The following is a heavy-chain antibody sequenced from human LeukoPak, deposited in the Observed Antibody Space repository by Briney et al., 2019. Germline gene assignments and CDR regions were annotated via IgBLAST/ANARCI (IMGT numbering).Heavy chain of an antibody. V-gene: IGHV3-30*18. J-gene: IGHJ3*02. CDR1: GFTFSSYG. CDR3: AKPSVTDLDAFDI. CDR2: ISYDGSNK. D-gene: IGHD4-17*01. Sequence: GGSLRLSCAASGFTFSSYGMHWVRQAPGKGLEWVAVISYDGSNKHYADSVKGRFTISRDNSKNTLYLQMNSLRAEDTAVYYCAKPSVTDLDAFDIWGQGTMVTVSS.